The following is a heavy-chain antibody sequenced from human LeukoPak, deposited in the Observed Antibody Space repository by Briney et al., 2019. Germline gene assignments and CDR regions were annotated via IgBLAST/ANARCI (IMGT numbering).Heavy chain of an antibody. J-gene: IGHJ4*02. CDR3: ARGWIQLWETFDY. V-gene: IGHV1-69*05. Sequence: GDSVKVSCKASGGTFSSYATSWVRQAPGQGLEWMGRIIPIFGTANYAQKFQGRVTITTDESTSTAYMELSSLRSEDTAVYYCARGWIQLWETFDYWGQGTLVTVSS. D-gene: IGHD5-18*01. CDR2: IIPIFGTA. CDR1: GGTFSSYA.